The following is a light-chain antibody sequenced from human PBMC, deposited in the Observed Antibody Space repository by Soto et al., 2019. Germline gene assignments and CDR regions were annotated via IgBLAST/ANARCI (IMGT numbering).Light chain of an antibody. CDR2: GAS. CDR3: QQYGSSPLT. CDR1: QTVSSSY. V-gene: IGKV3-20*01. Sequence: EIVLTQSPGTLSLSPGERATLSCRASQTVSSSYLAWYQQKPGQAPRLLMFGASSRATGITDRFSGSGSGTDFILTISRVEPEDFAVYYCQQYGSSPLTFGGGTKVEIK. J-gene: IGKJ4*01.